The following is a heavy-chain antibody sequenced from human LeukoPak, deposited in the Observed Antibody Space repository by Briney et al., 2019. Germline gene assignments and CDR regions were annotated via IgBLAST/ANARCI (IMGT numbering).Heavy chain of an antibody. CDR3: ASGLLTWWFDP. D-gene: IGHD4/OR15-4a*01. J-gene: IGHJ5*02. Sequence: GGSLRLSCAASGFTFSSYSMNWVRQAPGKGLEWVSSISSSSRYIYYAHSVKGRFTISRDNAKNSLYLQMNSLRAEDTAVYYCASGLLTWWFDPWGQGTLVTVSS. CDR2: ISSSSRYI. V-gene: IGHV3-21*01. CDR1: GFTFSSYS.